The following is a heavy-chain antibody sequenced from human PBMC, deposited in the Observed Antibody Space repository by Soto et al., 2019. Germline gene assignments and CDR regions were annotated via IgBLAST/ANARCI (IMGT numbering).Heavy chain of an antibody. V-gene: IGHV1-69*19. Sequence: QVQLVQSGAEMKKPGSSVKVSCQSSGGTFNTYAMNWVRQAPGQGPEWMGDISPMFGAANYAPKFQGRVTLTADESTGTSYLPLSSLASGDTALFFRAGEVQVHTPAFVYWGQGTLVTVSS. J-gene: IGHJ4*02. D-gene: IGHD3-10*01. CDR1: GGTFNTYA. CDR2: ISPMFGAA. CDR3: AGEVQVHTPAFVY.